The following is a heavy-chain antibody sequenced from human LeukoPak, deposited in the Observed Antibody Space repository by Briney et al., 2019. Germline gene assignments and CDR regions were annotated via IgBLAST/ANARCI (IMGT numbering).Heavy chain of an antibody. CDR3: ARVSDSSGWYYFDY. CDR1: GFTFSSYA. CDR2: ISSNGGST. V-gene: IGHV3-64*01. D-gene: IGHD6-19*01. Sequence: GGSLRLSCAASGFTFSSYAMHWVRQAPGKGLEYVSAISSNGGSTYYANSAKGRFTISRDNSKNTLYLQMGSLRAEDMAVYYCARVSDSSGWYYFDYWGQGTLVTVSS. J-gene: IGHJ4*02.